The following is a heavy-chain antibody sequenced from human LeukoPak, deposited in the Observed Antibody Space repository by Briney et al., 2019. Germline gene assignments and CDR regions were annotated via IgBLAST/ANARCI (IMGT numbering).Heavy chain of an antibody. Sequence: GGSLRLSCAASGFTFSSYAMSWVRQAPGKGLEWVSLIYNDGRTYYADSVKGRCTISRDNLENVLYLQMNSLKVEDTALYYCARGLFLSGYLDAFDIWGQGTVVTVSS. CDR1: GFTFSSYA. J-gene: IGHJ3*02. CDR2: IYNDGRT. V-gene: IGHV3-23*03. CDR3: ARGLFLSGYLDAFDI. D-gene: IGHD3-22*01.